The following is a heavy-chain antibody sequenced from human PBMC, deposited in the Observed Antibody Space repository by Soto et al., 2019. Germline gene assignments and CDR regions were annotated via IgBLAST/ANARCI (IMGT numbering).Heavy chain of an antibody. J-gene: IGHJ4*02. Sequence: PGGSLRLSCSASGFTFDNAWMSWFRQAPGKGLEWVSVISTGGSRTYYADSVRGRFTTSRDNSKNTMYLQMNSLRAEDTAVYYCAARVRSSGWYADFDYWGQGALVTVSS. D-gene: IGHD6-19*01. CDR3: AARVRSSGWYADFDY. CDR1: GFTFDNAW. CDR2: ISTGGSRT. V-gene: IGHV3-53*01.